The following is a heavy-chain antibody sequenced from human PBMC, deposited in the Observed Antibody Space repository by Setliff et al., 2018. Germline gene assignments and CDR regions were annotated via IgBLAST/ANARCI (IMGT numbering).Heavy chain of an antibody. D-gene: IGHD2-15*01. CDR3: ALTTLSLCSGGNCPNALDI. CDR2: ISPYTGRT. V-gene: IGHV1-18*01. CDR1: GYTFSDYG. J-gene: IGHJ3*02. Sequence: ASVKVSCKASGYTFSDYGISWVRLAPGHGLEWMGWISPYTGRTFYAPQFQDRVIMTTDTSTNTAYLDLRSLRSDDTAVYFCALTTLSLCSGGNCPNALDIWGQGTMVTVSS.